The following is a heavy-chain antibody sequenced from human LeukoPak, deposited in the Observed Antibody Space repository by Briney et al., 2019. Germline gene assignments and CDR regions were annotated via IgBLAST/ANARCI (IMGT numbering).Heavy chain of an antibody. J-gene: IGHJ4*02. D-gene: IGHD3-3*01. CDR1: GLTFSDYG. CDR3: ARDLKSGYMDS. Sequence: PGGSLRLSCAASGLTFSDYGIHWVRQAPGKGLEWVGVIYSDGSNKYFIDSVKGRFTISRDDSKNTVFLQMNSLRVDDTSVYYCARDLKSGYMDSWGQGTLVTVSS. V-gene: IGHV3-33*01. CDR2: IYSDGSNK.